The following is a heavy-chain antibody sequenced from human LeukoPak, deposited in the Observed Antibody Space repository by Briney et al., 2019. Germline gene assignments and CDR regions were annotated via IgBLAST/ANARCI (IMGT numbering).Heavy chain of an antibody. CDR2: VSSSGGRT. J-gene: IGHJ4*02. CDR3: AKETVDMAARAFDY. Sequence: PGGSLRLSCAASGFTFSRNDMSWARQTPGKGLEWVSAVSSSGGRTFYAASVKGRFTISRDNSKDTLYLQMNSLRAEDTAVYYCAKETVDMAARAFDYWGQGTLVTVSS. CDR1: GFTFSRND. V-gene: IGHV3-23*01. D-gene: IGHD5-24*01.